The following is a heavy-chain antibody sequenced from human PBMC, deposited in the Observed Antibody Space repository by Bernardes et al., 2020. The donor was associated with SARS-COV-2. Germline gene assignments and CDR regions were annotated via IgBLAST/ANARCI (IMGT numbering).Heavy chain of an antibody. D-gene: IGHD6-19*01. CDR1: GFTFSSYG. J-gene: IGHJ4*02. CDR2: IWYDGSNK. Sequence: GGSLRLSCAASGFTFSSYGMHWVRQAPGKGLEWVAVIWYDGSNKYYADSVKGRFTISRDNSKASLYLQMNSLRTEDTALYYCAKDKGSIAVDTYYFDYWGQGTLVTVSS. CDR3: AKDKGSIAVDTYYFDY. V-gene: IGHV3-33*03.